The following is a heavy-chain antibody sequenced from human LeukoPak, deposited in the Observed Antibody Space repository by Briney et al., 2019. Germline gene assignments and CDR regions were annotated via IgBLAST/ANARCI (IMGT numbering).Heavy chain of an antibody. CDR2: IRYDGSNK. J-gene: IGHJ3*02. Sequence: GXXLRLSCTASGFTFNSYDIHWVRQAPGKGLEWVAFIRYDGSNKYYADSVKGRFTISRDNSKNTLYLQMNSLRAEDTAVYYCAKIAMIVVVDAFDIWGQGTMVTVSS. D-gene: IGHD3-22*01. CDR1: GFTFNSYD. V-gene: IGHV3-30*02. CDR3: AKIAMIVVVDAFDI.